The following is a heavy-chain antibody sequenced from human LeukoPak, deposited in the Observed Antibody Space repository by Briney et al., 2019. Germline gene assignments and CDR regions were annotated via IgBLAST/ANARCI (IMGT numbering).Heavy chain of an antibody. J-gene: IGHJ4*01. D-gene: IGHD3-16*01. Sequence: GGSLRLSCAASGFTFNTYWMHWVRQAPGKGLGWVGRIRSDGSSTSYAASVRGRFTISRDHAKNTLYLQMNSLRAEDTAVYYCAGVLGVRDLAYFDYWGHGTLVTVSS. CDR3: AGVLGVRDLAYFDY. CDR2: IRSDGSST. CDR1: GFTFNTYW. V-gene: IGHV3-74*01.